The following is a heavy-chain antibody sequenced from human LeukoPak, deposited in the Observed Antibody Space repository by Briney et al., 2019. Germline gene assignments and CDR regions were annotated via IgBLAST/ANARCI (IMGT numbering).Heavy chain of an antibody. J-gene: IGHJ4*02. V-gene: IGHV4-59*08. D-gene: IGHD3-22*01. CDR3: ARRRNEYSGYHFDY. CDR2: IYYSGST. CDR1: GGSISSYY. Sequence: YPSETLSLTCTVSGGSISSYYWSWIRQPPGKGLEWIGYIYYSGSTNYNPSLKSRVTISVDTSKNQFSLKLSSVTAADTAVYYCARRRNEYSGYHFDYWGQGMLVTVSP.